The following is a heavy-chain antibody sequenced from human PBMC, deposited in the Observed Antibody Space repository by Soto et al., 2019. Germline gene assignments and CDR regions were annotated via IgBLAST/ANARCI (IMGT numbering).Heavy chain of an antibody. CDR3: AHRVDYYGSGSRYYYGMAV. J-gene: IGHJ6*02. CDR2: IYWNDDK. CDR1: GFSLSTSGVG. V-gene: IGHV2-5*01. Sequence: QITLKESGPTLVKPTQTLTLTCTFSGFSLSTSGVGVGWIRQPPGKALEWLALIYWNDDKRYSPSLKSRLTVTKDASNNQVVLTMNSMDPVDTATSYCAHRVDYYGSGSRYYYGMAVWGQGTTVTVSS. D-gene: IGHD3-10*01.